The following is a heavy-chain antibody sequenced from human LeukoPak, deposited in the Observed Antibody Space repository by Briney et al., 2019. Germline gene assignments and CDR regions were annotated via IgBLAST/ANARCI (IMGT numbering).Heavy chain of an antibody. CDR1: GFTFSSYE. CDR3: TTHRGEWVLDS. CDR2: IISISGGGTS. J-gene: IGHJ4*02. D-gene: IGHD3-16*01. V-gene: IGHV3-15*01. Sequence: GGSLRLSCAASGFTFSSYEMNWVRQAPGKGLGWVGRIISISGGGTSDYPAPVKGRFTISRDDSKNTVYLQMNSLKTEDTAVYYCTTHRGEWVLDSWGQGTLVTVSS.